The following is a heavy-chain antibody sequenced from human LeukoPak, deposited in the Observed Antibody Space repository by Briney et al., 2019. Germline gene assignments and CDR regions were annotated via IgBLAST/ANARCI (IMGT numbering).Heavy chain of an antibody. V-gene: IGHV3-23*01. CDR2: ITGSGGST. CDR1: GFTFSSYA. Sequence: GGSLRLSCAASGFTFSSYAMTWVRQAPGKGLEWVSIITGSGGSTYYADSVKGRFTISRDNPKNTLYLQMNSLRAEDTAVYYCAKIAGGYCSGGSCEVDYWGQGTPVTVPS. D-gene: IGHD2-15*01. J-gene: IGHJ4*02. CDR3: AKIAGGYCSGGSCEVDY.